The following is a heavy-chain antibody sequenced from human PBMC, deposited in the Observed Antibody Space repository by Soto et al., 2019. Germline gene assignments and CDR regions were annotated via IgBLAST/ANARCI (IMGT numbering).Heavy chain of an antibody. CDR2: IIPIFGTA. J-gene: IGHJ6*04. Sequence: SVKVSCKASGGTFSSYAISWVRQAPGQGLEWMGGIIPIFGTANYAQKFQGRVTITADESTSTAYMELSSLRSEDTAVYYCARYLAATVTTKGNYGMDVWGKGPTVTVSS. V-gene: IGHV1-69*13. CDR1: GGTFSSYA. CDR3: ARYLAATVTTKGNYGMDV. D-gene: IGHD4-17*01.